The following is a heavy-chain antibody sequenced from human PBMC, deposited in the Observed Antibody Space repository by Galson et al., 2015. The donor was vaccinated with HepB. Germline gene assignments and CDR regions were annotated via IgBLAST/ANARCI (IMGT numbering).Heavy chain of an antibody. CDR3: TTRSRTQDIVVVPAAINGGGGLYWGDY. CDR1: GFTFSNAW. J-gene: IGHJ4*02. Sequence: SLRLSCAASGFTFSNAWMNWVRQAPGKGLEWVGRIKSKTDGGTTDYAAPVKGRFTISRDDSKNTLYLQMNSLKTEDTAVYYCTTRSRTQDIVVVPAAINGGGGLYWGDYWGQGTLVTVSS. V-gene: IGHV3-15*07. D-gene: IGHD2-2*01. CDR2: IKSKTDGGTT.